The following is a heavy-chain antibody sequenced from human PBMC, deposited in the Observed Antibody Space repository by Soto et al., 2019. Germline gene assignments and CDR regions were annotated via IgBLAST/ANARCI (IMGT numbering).Heavy chain of an antibody. V-gene: IGHV1-69*02. CDR1: GGTFSSYT. D-gene: IGHD5-12*01. J-gene: IGHJ4*02. CDR3: ARLGVDSGCDGGGDY. CDR2: IIPILGIA. Sequence: QVQLVQSGAEVKKPGSSVKVSCKASGGTFSSYTISWVRQAPGQGLEWMGRIIPILGIANYAQKFQGRVTITADKSTSTAYMELSSLRSEDTAVYYCARLGVDSGCDGGGDYWGQGTLVTVSS.